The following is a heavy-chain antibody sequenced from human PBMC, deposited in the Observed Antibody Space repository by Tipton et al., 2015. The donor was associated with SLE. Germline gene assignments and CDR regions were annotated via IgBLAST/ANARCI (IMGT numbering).Heavy chain of an antibody. J-gene: IGHJ6*03. CDR2: IRTKTSGYAT. Sequence: SLRLSCAGSGFTFSDSAIHWVRQPSGKGLEWVGRIRTKTSGYATVYAASVKGRFTISRDDSKNTAFLQMDNLKTEDTAVYYCARDRIIMYRGALGVWGKGP. CDR3: ARDRIIMYRGALGV. D-gene: IGHD3-10*01. CDR1: GFTFSDSA. V-gene: IGHV3-73*01.